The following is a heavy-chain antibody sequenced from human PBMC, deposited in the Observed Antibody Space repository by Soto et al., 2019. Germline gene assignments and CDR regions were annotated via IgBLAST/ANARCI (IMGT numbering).Heavy chain of an antibody. CDR2: MSPKSGDT. D-gene: IGHD7-27*01. J-gene: IGHJ4*02. CDR1: GYTFTSND. CDR3: AGGPPNWGFDF. V-gene: IGHV1-8*01. Sequence: QVQLVQSGAEAKKPGASVKVSCKASGYTFTSNDINWVRQATGQGFEWMGWMSPKSGDTGYAQKFQGRVTMTRDTSISTAYMELSSLRSEDTAVYYCAGGPPNWGFDFWGQGTLVTVPS.